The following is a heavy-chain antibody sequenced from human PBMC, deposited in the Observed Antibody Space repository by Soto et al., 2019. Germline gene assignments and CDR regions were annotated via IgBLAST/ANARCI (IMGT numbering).Heavy chain of an antibody. CDR2: IIPIFGTA. D-gene: IGHD3-22*01. V-gene: IGHV1-69*13. J-gene: IGHJ4*01. CDR1: GGTFSSYA. Sequence: ASVKVSCKASGGTFSSYAISWVRQAPGQGLEWMGGIIPIFGTANYAQKFQGRVTITADESTSTAYMELSSLRSEDTAVYYCAGGSASAYYYDSSFDYWGPGTLVTVSS. CDR3: AGGSASAYYYDSSFDY.